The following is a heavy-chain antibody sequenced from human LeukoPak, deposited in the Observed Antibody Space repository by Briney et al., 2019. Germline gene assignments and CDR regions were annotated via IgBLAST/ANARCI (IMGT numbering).Heavy chain of an antibody. CDR1: GGSISSYY. Sequence: ETLSLTCTVSGGSISSYYWSWIRQPPGKGLEWVSAISGSGGSTYYADSVKGRFTISRDNSKNTLYLQMNSLRAEDTAVYYCARKSPYDSRSWGQGTLVTVSS. CDR2: ISGSGGST. J-gene: IGHJ4*02. V-gene: IGHV3-23*01. CDR3: ARKSPYDSRS. D-gene: IGHD3-22*01.